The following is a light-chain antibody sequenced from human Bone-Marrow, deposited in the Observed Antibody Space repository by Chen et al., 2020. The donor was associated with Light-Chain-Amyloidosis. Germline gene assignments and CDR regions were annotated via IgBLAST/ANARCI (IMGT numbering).Light chain of an antibody. CDR3: SSYTITNTLV. CDR1: SSDVGGDNH. CDR2: EVT. Sequence: QSALTQPASVSGSPGQSITISCTGTSSDVGGDNHVSWYQQHPDKAPKLMIYEVTNRPSWVPDRFSGSKSDNTASLTISGLQTEGDADYFCSSYTITNTLVFGSGTRVTVL. V-gene: IGLV2-14*01. J-gene: IGLJ1*01.